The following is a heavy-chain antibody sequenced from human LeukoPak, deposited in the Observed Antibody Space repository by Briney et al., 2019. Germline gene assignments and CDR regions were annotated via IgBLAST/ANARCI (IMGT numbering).Heavy chain of an antibody. Sequence: SETLSLTCTASGGSLSSDYWSWIRQPPGKGLEWIGYVSYSGTTNYNPSLNSRLTISLDTSKNRFSLNLSSVTAADTAIYFCARYIRGPNYYIDVWGKGPRSPSP. D-gene: IGHD1-14*01. V-gene: IGHV4-59*01. J-gene: IGHJ6*03. CDR1: GGSLSSDY. CDR2: VSYSGTT. CDR3: ARYIRGPNYYIDV.